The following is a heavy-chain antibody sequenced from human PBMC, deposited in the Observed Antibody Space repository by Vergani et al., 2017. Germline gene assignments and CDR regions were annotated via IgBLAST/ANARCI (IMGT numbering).Heavy chain of an antibody. CDR3: AKRSRAPFYCSSTSCPQPFDY. D-gene: IGHD2-2*01. CDR2: ISGSGGST. J-gene: IGHJ4*02. Sequence: VQLVESGGGLVKPGGSLRLSCAASGFTFSSYAMSWVRQAPGKGLEWVSAISGSGGSTYYADSVKGRFTISRDNSKNTLYLQMNSLRAEDTAVYYCAKRSRAPFYCSSTSCPQPFDYWGQGTLVTVSS. V-gene: IGHV3-23*04. CDR1: GFTFSSYA.